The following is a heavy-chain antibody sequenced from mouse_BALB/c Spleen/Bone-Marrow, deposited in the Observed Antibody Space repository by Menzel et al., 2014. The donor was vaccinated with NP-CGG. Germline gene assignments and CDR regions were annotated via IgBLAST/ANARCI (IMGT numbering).Heavy chain of an antibody. J-gene: IGHJ2*02. D-gene: IGHD2-1*01. CDR3: TRGERGDGNDY. CDR1: GYTFTSYW. Sequence: QVQLQQSGAELVKPGASVKLSCKASGYTFTSYWINWVKQRPGQGLEWIGNINPSDGYTNYNQKFKDKATLTVDKSSSRASMLLSSPPAEDYAAFYYTRGERGDGNDYWGQGTSLTVSS. V-gene: IGHV1-53*01. CDR2: INPSDGYT.